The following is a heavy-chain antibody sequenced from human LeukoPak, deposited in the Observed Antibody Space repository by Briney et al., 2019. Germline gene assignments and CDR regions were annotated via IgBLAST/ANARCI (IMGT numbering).Heavy chain of an antibody. Sequence: GGSLRLSCAASGFTFSSYEMNWVRQAPGKGLEWVSCISSSGSTIYYADSVKGRFTISRDNAKNSLYLQMNSLRAEDTAVYYCASLTTVPTFWFDPWGQGTLVTVSS. CDR1: GFTFSSYE. V-gene: IGHV3-48*03. J-gene: IGHJ5*02. D-gene: IGHD4-17*01. CDR2: ISSSGSTI. CDR3: ASLTTVPTFWFDP.